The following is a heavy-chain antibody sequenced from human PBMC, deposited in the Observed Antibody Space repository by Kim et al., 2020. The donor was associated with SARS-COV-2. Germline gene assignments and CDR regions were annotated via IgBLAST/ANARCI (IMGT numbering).Heavy chain of an antibody. D-gene: IGHD2-21*01. V-gene: IGHV3-11*03. CDR3: ARIFRYCGGDCTYYFDY. Sequence: SVKGGFTIARDNARNSLYLQMDRLRAEDTAVYYCARIFRYCGGDCTYYFDYWGQGALVTVSS. J-gene: IGHJ4*02.